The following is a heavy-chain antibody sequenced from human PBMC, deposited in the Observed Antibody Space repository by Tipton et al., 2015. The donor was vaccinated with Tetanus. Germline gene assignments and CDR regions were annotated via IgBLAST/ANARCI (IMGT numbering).Heavy chain of an antibody. Sequence: SLRLSCAASGFTFSSYGMHWVRQAPGKGLEWVAVISYDGSNKYYADSVKGRFTISRDNSKNTLYLQMNSLRAEDTAVYYCAKEGDGSGTYYGMDVWGQGTTVTVPS. J-gene: IGHJ6*02. CDR1: GFTFSSYG. CDR2: ISYDGSNK. D-gene: IGHD3-10*01. V-gene: IGHV3-30*18. CDR3: AKEGDGSGTYYGMDV.